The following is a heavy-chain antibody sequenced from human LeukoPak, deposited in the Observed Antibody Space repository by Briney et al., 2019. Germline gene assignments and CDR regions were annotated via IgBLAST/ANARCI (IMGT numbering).Heavy chain of an antibody. CDR3: AREYSSPSAFDY. CDR1: GFTFTSSA. Sequence: SVKVSCKASGFTFTSSAVQWVRQARGQRLEWIGRIVVGSGNTNYAQKLQGRVTMTTDTSTSTAYMELRSLRSDDTAVYYCAREYSSPSAFDYWGQGTLVTVSS. J-gene: IGHJ4*02. CDR2: IVVGSGNT. V-gene: IGHV1-58*01. D-gene: IGHD6-6*01.